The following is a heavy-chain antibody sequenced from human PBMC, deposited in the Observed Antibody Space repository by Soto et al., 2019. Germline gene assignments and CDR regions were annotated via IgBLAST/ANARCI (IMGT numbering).Heavy chain of an antibody. J-gene: IGHJ3*02. V-gene: IGHV4-31*03. Sequence: QVQLQESGPGLVKPSQTLSLTCTVSGGSISSGGYYWSWIRQHPGKGLEWIGYIYYSGSTYYNPSLKSRVTISVDTSKNQFSLKLSSVTAADTAVYYCARGGIVVVPADPRGAFAIWGQGTMVTVSS. D-gene: IGHD2-2*01. CDR3: ARGGIVVVPADPRGAFAI. CDR2: IYYSGST. CDR1: GGSISSGGYY.